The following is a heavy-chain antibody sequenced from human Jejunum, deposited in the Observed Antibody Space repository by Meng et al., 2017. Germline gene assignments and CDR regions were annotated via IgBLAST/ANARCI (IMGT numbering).Heavy chain of an antibody. D-gene: IGHD1-26*01. CDR2: VYYSGHT. J-gene: IGHJ4*02. CDR1: GDSVSSDNYY. CDR3: ARTPLYSGSYYFDP. V-gene: IGHV4-61*03. Sequence: QVQLQQSGPGLGRPSETLSLTCTVSGDSVSSDNYYWSWIRQPPGKGLEWIGYVYYSGHTDCKPYLKSRLSISIDTSKNHFSLKLSSVTAADTAVYYCARTPLYSGSYYFDPWGQGALVTVSS.